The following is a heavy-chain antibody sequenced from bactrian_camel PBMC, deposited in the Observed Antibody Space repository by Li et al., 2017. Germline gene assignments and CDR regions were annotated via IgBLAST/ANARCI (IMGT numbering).Heavy chain of an antibody. CDR3: GTFLLWEN. CDR2: ITTDGTNT. CDR1: GFTFSAYA. J-gene: IGHJ4*01. V-gene: IGHV3S7*01. D-gene: IGHD7*01. Sequence: HVQLVESGGGSVQPGGSLRLSCAASGFTFSAYAMTWVRQTPGKGLGWVSSITTDGTNTYYADSVKGRATISRDNAKNTVYLQMNSLKSEDTALYYCGTFLLWENWGQGTQVTVS.